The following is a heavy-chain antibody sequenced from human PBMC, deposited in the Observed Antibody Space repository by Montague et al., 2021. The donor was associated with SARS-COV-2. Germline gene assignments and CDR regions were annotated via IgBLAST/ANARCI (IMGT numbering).Heavy chain of an antibody. V-gene: IGHV3-74*01. CDR3: ARVGVNVSGSRGFDT. Sequence: SLRLSCAASGFTFSSYRMHWVRQAPGKGLVWVSRISPDGSSTSYADPVKGRFTISRDNAKNTLYLQMNSLRAEDTAMYYCARVGVNVSGSRGFDTWGQGTMVTVSS. CDR2: ISPDGSST. J-gene: IGHJ3*02. D-gene: IGHD2-15*01. CDR1: GFTFSSYR.